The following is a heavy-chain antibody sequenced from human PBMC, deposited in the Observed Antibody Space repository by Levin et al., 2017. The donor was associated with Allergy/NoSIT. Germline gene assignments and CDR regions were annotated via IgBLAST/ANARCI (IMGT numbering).Heavy chain of an antibody. CDR1: GGSVSSGSYY. D-gene: IGHD3-22*01. J-gene: IGHJ5*02. CDR2: VYYSGNT. Sequence: SETLSLTCTVSGGSVSSGSYYWIWIRQPPGKGLEWIGYVYYSGNTNYNPSLKSRVTISIDTSKNQFSLNLRSVTAADTAVYYCARWDYYDSSGYRSFDPWGQGTLVTVSS. V-gene: IGHV4-61*01. CDR3: ARWDYYDSSGYRSFDP.